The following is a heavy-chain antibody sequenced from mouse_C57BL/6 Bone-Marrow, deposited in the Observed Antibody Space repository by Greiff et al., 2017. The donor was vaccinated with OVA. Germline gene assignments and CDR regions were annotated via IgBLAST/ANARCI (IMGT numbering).Heavy chain of an antibody. Sequence: EVHLVESGGGLVKPGGSLKLSCAASGFTFSDYGMHWVRQAPEKGLEWVAYISSGSSTIYYADTVKGRFTISRANAKNTLFLQMTSLRSEDTAMYYCAITTVDYFDYWGQGTTLTVSS. CDR3: AITTVDYFDY. CDR2: ISSGSSTI. CDR1: GFTFSDYG. D-gene: IGHD1-1*01. J-gene: IGHJ2*01. V-gene: IGHV5-17*01.